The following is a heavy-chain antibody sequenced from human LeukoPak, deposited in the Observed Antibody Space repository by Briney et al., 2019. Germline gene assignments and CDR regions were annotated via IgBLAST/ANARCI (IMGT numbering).Heavy chain of an antibody. CDR1: GFTFSSYA. J-gene: IGHJ4*02. V-gene: IGHV3-30*04. D-gene: IGHD6-19*01. CDR2: ISYDGSNK. Sequence: GGSLRLSCAASGFTFSSYAMHWVRQAPGKGLEWVAVISYDGSNKYYADSVKGRFTISRDNSKNTLYLQMNSLRAEDTAVYYCARGWYSSGWYFGPIDYWGQGTLVTVSS. CDR3: ARGWYSSGWYFGPIDY.